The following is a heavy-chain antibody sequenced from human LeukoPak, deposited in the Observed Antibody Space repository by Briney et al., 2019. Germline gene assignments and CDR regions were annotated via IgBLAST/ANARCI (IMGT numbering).Heavy chain of an antibody. CDR2: IYPGDSDT. CDR3: AREGIVVAPYFDI. V-gene: IGHV5-51*01. CDR1: GYSFTSYW. Sequence: GESLKISCKGSGYSFTSYWIGWVRQMPGKGLEWMGIIYPGDSDTRYSPSFQGQVTISADKSISTAYLQWSSLKASDTAMYYRAREGIVVAPYFDIWGQGTMVTVSS. J-gene: IGHJ3*02. D-gene: IGHD2-15*01.